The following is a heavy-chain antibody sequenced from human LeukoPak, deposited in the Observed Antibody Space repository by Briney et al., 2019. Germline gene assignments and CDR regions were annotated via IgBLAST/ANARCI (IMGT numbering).Heavy chain of an antibody. J-gene: IGHJ3*02. V-gene: IGHV3-15*01. CDR3: TTAPRGYCSGGSCSYAFDI. D-gene: IGHD2-15*01. CDR1: TFTFSNAW. CDR2: IKSKSDGGTT. Sequence: PGGSLRLSCAASTFTFSNAWMSWVRQAPGKGLEWVRRIKSKSDGGTTDYAAPVKGRFTISRDDSKNTLYLQMNSLKTEDTAVYYCTTAPRGYCSGGSCSYAFDIWGQGTMVTVSS.